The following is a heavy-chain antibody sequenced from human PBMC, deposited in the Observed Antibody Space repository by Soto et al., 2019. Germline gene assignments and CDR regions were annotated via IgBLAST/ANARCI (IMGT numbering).Heavy chain of an antibody. CDR2: INEDGSKR. CDR1: GFSLTPYW. D-gene: IGHD2-15*01. J-gene: IGHJ4*02. Sequence: EVQLVESGGGLVQSGGSLRLSCLASGFSLTPYWMSWVRQTPGKGLEWVAKINEDGSKRDYMESVEGRFTISRDNAKNSVSLQMDSLRVDDTAMYYCTRWDGRCSGGSCLFDSWGQGHLVTVSS. V-gene: IGHV3-7*01. CDR3: TRWDGRCSGGSCLFDS.